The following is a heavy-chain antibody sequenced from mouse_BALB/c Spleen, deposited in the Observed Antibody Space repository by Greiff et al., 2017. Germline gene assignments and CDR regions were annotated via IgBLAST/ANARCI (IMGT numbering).Heavy chain of an antibody. D-gene: IGHD2-4*01. CDR3: AKKGDYYDYDAFAY. J-gene: IGHJ3*01. CDR2: IWGDGST. Sequence: VQLQQSGPGLVAPSQSLSITCTVSGFSLTSYGVSWVRQPPGKGLEWLGVIWGDGSTNYHSALISRLSISKDNSKSQVFLKLNSLQTDDTATYYCAKKGDYYDYDAFAYWGQGTLVTVSA. CDR1: GFSLTSYG. V-gene: IGHV2-3*01.